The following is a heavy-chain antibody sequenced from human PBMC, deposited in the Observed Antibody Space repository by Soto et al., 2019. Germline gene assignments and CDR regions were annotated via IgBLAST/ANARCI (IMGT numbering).Heavy chain of an antibody. J-gene: IGHJ6*02. CDR3: ARAAKVVQAVLLVMHHYYYCLDL. V-gene: IGHV1-2*02. D-gene: IGHD2-2*01. CDR1: GYTFTGYY. Sequence: ASVKVSCKASGYTFTGYYMHWVRQAPGQGLEWMGWINPNSGGTNYAQKFQGRVTMTRDTSISTAYMELSRLRSDDTAVYYCARAAKVVQAVLLVMHHYYYCLDLCGQAPTLTVS. CDR2: INPNSGGT.